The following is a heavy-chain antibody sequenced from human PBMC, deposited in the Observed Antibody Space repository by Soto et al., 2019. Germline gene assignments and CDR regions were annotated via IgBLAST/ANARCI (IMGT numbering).Heavy chain of an antibody. D-gene: IGHD3-16*01. CDR1: GYTFTTYG. CDR2: VSGYDGHT. J-gene: IGHJ6*02. CDR3: AREGEMPYYYYGLDV. V-gene: IGHV1-18*01. Sequence: QVQLVQSGAEVRKPGASVKVSCKASGYTFTTYGISWVRQAPGQGLEWMGWVSGYDGHTKYAQKCQGRIIMTTDTSMSTVYMDLRSLRSDDTAVYYCAREGEMPYYYYGLDVWGQGTTVTVSS.